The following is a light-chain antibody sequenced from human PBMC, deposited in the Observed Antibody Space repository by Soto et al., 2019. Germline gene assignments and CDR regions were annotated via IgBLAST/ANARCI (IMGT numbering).Light chain of an antibody. CDR3: QKYYGGKT. Sequence: DIVMTQSPDSLAVSLGERAAINCRSSQSVLHNSNNKNYLAWYQQKPGQPPKLLISWASTRESGVSDRFSGSGSDTDFSLTISSLQAEDVAVYYCQKYYGGKTSGQPTRVDIK. CDR1: QSVLHNSNNKNY. CDR2: WAS. V-gene: IGKV4-1*01. J-gene: IGKJ1*01.